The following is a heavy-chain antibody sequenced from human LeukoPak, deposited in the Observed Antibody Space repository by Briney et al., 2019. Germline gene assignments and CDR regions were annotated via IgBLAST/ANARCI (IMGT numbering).Heavy chain of an antibody. Sequence: SGGSLRLSCAASGLTFSSYSMNWVRQAPGKGLEWVSSISSSSSYIYYADSVKGRFTISRDNAKNSLYLQMNSLRAEDTAVYYCARAVYYYDSSGYSDYWGQGTLVTVSS. CDR1: GLTFSSYS. CDR3: ARAVYYYDSSGYSDY. V-gene: IGHV3-21*01. J-gene: IGHJ4*02. D-gene: IGHD3-22*01. CDR2: ISSSSSYI.